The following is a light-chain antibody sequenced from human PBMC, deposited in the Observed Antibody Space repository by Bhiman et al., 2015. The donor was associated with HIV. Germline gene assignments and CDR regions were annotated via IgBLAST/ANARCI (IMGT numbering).Light chain of an antibody. V-gene: IGLV2-23*02. CDR2: EVN. CDR3: SSKTTSPTFHVL. CDR1: SSDVGAYNL. J-gene: IGLJ2*01. Sequence: QSALTQPASVSGSPGQSIAISCTGTSSDVGAYNLVSWYQQHPGKAPKLIIHEVNRRPSGVSNRFSGSKSDNTASLTISGLQAEDEADYYCSSKTTSPTFHVLFGGGTKLTVL.